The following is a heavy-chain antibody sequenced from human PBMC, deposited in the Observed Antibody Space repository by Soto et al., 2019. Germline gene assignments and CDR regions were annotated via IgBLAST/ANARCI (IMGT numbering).Heavy chain of an antibody. J-gene: IGHJ5*02. V-gene: IGHV1-69*12. Sequence: QVQLVQSGAEVKKPGSSVKVSCKASGGTFSSYAISWVRQAPGQGLEWMGGIIPIFGTANYAQKFQGRVTIXAXXSTSTAYMELSSLRAEDTAVYYCAVLEVVVTVLGPWGQGTLVTVSS. CDR3: AVLEVVVTVLGP. CDR1: GGTFSSYA. CDR2: IIPIFGTA. D-gene: IGHD2-21*02.